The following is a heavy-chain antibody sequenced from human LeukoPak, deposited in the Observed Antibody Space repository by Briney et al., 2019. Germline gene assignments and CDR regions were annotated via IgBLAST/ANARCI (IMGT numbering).Heavy chain of an antibody. CDR3: ARLKEAVAGDY. D-gene: IGHD2-15*01. CDR1: GGSISSSSYY. J-gene: IGHJ4*02. CDR2: IYYSGST. Sequence: SETLSLTCTVSGGSISSSSYYWGWIRQPPGKGLEWIGSIYYSGSTYYNPSLKSRVTISVDTSKNQFSLKLSSVTAADTAVYYYARLKEAVAGDYWGQGTLVTVSS. V-gene: IGHV4-39*07.